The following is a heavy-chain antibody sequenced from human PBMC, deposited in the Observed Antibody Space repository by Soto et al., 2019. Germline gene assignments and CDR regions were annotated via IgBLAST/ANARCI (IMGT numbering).Heavy chain of an antibody. V-gene: IGHV1-69*01. J-gene: IGHJ4*02. Sequence: QGQLVQSGAEVKKPGSSVKVSCKASGGPFSSYAISCERQAPGQWLEWMGGIIPIFGTAYYAQKLQGRVTITEDESTSTAYMELSSLRSEDTAVYYCARAQTYYYDSSGYTPFAYWGQGTLVTVSS. D-gene: IGHD3-22*01. CDR1: GGPFSSYA. CDR2: IIPIFGTA. CDR3: ARAQTYYYDSSGYTPFAY.